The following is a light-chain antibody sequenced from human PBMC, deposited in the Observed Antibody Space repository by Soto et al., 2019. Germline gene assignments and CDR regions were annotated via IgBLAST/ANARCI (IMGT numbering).Light chain of an antibody. Sequence: QLVLTQPPSVSGAPGQRVTISCTGTSSNIGTGYDVHWYRQFPGTAPKLLIYDDTYRPSGVPDRFSGSKSGTSASLAITGLQAEDEADYYCQSYDISLSAVVFGGGTKLTVL. J-gene: IGLJ2*01. CDR3: QSYDISLSAVV. V-gene: IGLV1-40*01. CDR2: DDT. CDR1: SSNIGTGYD.